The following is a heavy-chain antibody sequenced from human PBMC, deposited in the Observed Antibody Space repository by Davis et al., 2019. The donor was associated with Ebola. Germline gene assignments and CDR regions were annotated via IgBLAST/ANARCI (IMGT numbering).Heavy chain of an antibody. Sequence: SPNPPCASPCFPFSSYWLSWVRQAPGKGLEWVANIKQDGREKYYVDSVKGRFTISRDNAKNSLYLQMNSLRAEDTAVYYCAREGYYYGSGSYFDYWGQGTLVTVSS. CDR3: AREGYYYGSGSYFDY. D-gene: IGHD3-10*01. J-gene: IGHJ4*02. V-gene: IGHV3-7*03. CDR2: IKQDGREK. CDR1: CFPFSSYW.